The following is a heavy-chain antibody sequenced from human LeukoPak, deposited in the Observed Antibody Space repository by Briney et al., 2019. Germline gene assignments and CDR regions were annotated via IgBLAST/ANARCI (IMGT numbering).Heavy chain of an antibody. J-gene: IGHJ4*02. CDR2: ISWNSGSI. Sequence: GRSLRLSCAASGFTFDDYPMHWVRQAPGKGLEWVSGISWNSGSIGYADSVKGRFTISRDNAKNSLYLQMNSLRAEDMALYYCAKGLSTVTTGYFDYWGQGTLVTVSS. CDR3: AKGLSTVTTGYFDY. CDR1: GFTFDDYP. D-gene: IGHD4-11*01. V-gene: IGHV3-9*03.